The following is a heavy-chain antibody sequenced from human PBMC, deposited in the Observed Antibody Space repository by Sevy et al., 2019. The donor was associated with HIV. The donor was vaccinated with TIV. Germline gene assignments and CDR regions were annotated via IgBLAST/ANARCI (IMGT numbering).Heavy chain of an antibody. CDR1: GYSFTTYD. D-gene: IGHD1-7*01. CDR2: ITAYNGNT. Sequence: ASVKVSCKASGYSFTTYDISWVRQAPGQGLEWMGWITAYNGNTNYAQNFQGRVTMTTDTSTSTAYMELWSLTSDDTAIYFSATATTENYTYYFDFWGQGTLVTVSS. CDR3: ATATTENYTYYFDF. J-gene: IGHJ4*02. V-gene: IGHV1-18*01.